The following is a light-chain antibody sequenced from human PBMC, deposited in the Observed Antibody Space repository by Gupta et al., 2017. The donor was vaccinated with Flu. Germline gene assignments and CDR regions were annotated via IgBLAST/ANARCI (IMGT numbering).Light chain of an antibody. V-gene: IGLV2-14*01. CDR2: DVS. CDR3: SSYTSGSALVVV. Sequence: HSALTQPASVSGSPGQSITIPCTETSSYVGGYNYVSWYQQRPGKAPKLMIYDVSNRPSGVSNRFSGSESGNTASLTISGLQDEDEAEYYCSSYTSGSALVVVFGGGTKLTVL. CDR1: SSYVGGYNY. J-gene: IGLJ2*01.